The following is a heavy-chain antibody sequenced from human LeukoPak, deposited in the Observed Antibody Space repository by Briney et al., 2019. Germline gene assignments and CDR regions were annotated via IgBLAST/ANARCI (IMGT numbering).Heavy chain of an antibody. J-gene: IGHJ4*02. Sequence: GGSLRLSCAASGFTFSSYAMHWVRQAPGKGLEWVAVISYDGSNKYYADSVKGRFTISRDNSKNTLYLQMNSLRAEDTAVYYCARVCSKTSSSRNFWGQGTLVTVSS. D-gene: IGHD6-13*01. V-gene: IGHV3-30-3*01. CDR2: ISYDGSNK. CDR1: GFTFSSYA. CDR3: ARVCSKTSSSRNF.